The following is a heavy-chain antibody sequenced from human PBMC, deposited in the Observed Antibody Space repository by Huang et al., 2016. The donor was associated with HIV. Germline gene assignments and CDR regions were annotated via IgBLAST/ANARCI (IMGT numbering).Heavy chain of an antibody. CDR2: INHGGNT. Sequence: QVQLQQWGAGLLKPSETLSPTCAVYGGPFSGYNWSWIRQSPGKWLAWIGEINHGGNTNDNPSLKSRVTISVDTSKNQFSLRLSYVTAADTAVYYCARGTAAAHSDYWGQGTLVTVYS. J-gene: IGHJ4*02. V-gene: IGHV4-34*01. CDR3: ARGTAAAHSDY. D-gene: IGHD6-13*01. CDR1: GGPFSGYN.